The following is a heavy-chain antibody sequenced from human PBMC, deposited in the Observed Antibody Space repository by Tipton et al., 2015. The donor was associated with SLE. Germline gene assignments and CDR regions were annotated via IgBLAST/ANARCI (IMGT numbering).Heavy chain of an antibody. J-gene: IGHJ4*02. Sequence: TLSLTCTVSGGSISSGGYYWSWIRQPPGKGLEWIGEINHSGSTNYNPSLKSRVTISVDTSKNQFSLKLSSVTAADTAVYYCARSERFLEWLLTYWGQGTLVTVSS. CDR1: GGSISSGGYY. V-gene: IGHV4-39*07. CDR3: ARSERFLEWLLTY. CDR2: INHSGST. D-gene: IGHD3-3*01.